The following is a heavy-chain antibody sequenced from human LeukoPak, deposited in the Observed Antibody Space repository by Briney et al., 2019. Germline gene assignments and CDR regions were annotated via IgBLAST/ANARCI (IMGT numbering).Heavy chain of an antibody. J-gene: IGHJ4*02. D-gene: IGHD3-10*01. Sequence: PGGSLRLSCAAPGFTLNTYTMNWARQAPGKGLEWVAFIRYDGSNKYYADSVKGRFTISRDNSKNTLYLQMNSLRAEDTAVYYCAKDQFWFGESNAFDYWGQGTLVTVSS. CDR1: GFTLNTYT. CDR3: AKDQFWFGESNAFDY. CDR2: IRYDGSNK. V-gene: IGHV3-30*02.